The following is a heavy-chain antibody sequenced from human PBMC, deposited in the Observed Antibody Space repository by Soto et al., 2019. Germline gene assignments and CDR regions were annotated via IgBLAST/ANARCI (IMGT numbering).Heavy chain of an antibody. V-gene: IGHV3-15*07. CDR1: GYSFRDAW. CDR3: TWRPKAADIRGGPLAF. J-gene: IGHJ4*02. D-gene: IGHD6-25*01. CDR2: IKSFADGGTT. Sequence: EVQLVESGGGLVKPGGSLRLSCAASGYSFRDAWMNWVRQAPGKGLEWVARIKSFADGGTTEDAAPVKGRFSISRDDSTFTIFLQMNSLQTEDTAVYYCTWRPKAADIRGGPLAFWGRGTLVTVSA.